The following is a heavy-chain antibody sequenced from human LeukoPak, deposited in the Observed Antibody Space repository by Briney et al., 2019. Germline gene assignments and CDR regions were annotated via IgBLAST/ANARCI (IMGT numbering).Heavy chain of an antibody. Sequence: PGGSLRLSCAASGFTFRDYYMSWIRQAPGKGLEWVSCISSSGNSMYYADSVKGRFTISRDNSKNTLYLQMNSLRAEDTAVYYCAKALFSAGAGVYFDYWGQGTLVTVSS. J-gene: IGHJ4*02. V-gene: IGHV3-11*01. CDR2: ISSSGNSM. D-gene: IGHD2-21*01. CDR3: AKALFSAGAGVYFDY. CDR1: GFTFRDYY.